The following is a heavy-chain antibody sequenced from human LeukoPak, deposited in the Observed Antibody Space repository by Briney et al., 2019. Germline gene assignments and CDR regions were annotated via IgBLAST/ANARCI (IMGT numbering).Heavy chain of an antibody. J-gene: IGHJ5*02. CDR1: GFNFCAYA. D-gene: IGHD2-2*01. CDR2: VTSQAFGGRI. Sequence: GRSLRLSCTASGFNFCAYAMSWVRQAPGKGLEWVGFVTSQAFGGRIEYAASVRGRFTISRDDSKSTAYLQMNSLKTEDTAVYFCTRNGRGCSSTSCYAGRFDPWGQGTQVTVSS. V-gene: IGHV3-49*04. CDR3: TRNGRGCSSTSCYAGRFDP.